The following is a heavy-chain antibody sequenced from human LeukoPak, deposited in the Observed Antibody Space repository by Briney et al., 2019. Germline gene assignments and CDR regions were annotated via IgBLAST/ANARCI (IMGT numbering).Heavy chain of an antibody. Sequence: SETLSLTCTVSGGSISSYYWSWIRQPPGKGLEWIGYIYYSGSTNYNPSLKSRVTISVDTSKNQFSLKLSSVTAADTAVYYCAKAQLPDYFYMDVWGKGTTVTVSS. CDR3: AKAQLPDYFYMDV. CDR2: IYYSGST. V-gene: IGHV4-59*01. J-gene: IGHJ6*03. CDR1: GGSISSYY. D-gene: IGHD1-1*01.